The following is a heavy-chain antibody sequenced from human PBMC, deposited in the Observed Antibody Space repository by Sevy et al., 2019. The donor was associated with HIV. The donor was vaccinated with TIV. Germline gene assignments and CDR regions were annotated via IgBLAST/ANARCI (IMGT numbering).Heavy chain of an antibody. D-gene: IGHD3-16*01. CDR2: FRSKGYGGTT. V-gene: IGHV3-49*03. J-gene: IGHJ3*01. CDR3: TRGPRGGWAFDL. Sequence: GGSLRLSCTASGFTFGDYAMSWFRQAPGKGLEWGGLFRSKGYGGTTEYAASVKGRFIMSRDDSKSIAYLQMNSLKTEDTAVYYCTRGPRGGWAFDLWGQGTMVTVSS. CDR1: GFTFGDYA.